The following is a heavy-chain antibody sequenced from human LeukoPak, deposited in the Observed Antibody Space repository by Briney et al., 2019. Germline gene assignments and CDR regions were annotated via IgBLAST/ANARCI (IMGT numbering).Heavy chain of an antibody. J-gene: IGHJ4*02. V-gene: IGHV4-59*01. D-gene: IGHD6-19*01. CDR1: GGSISSYY. Sequence: SSETLSLTCTVSGGSISSYYWSWIRQRPGKGLEWIGYIYDSGSTSYNPSLESRVTISIDTSKNQFSLKLTSVTAADTAVYYCVRVLYRGSSSRGWIDFWGQGILVTVSS. CDR3: VRVLYRGSSSRGWIDF. CDR2: IYDSGST.